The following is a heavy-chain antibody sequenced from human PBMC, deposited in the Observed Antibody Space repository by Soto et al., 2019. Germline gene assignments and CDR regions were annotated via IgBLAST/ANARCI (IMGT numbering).Heavy chain of an antibody. J-gene: IGHJ4*02. CDR2: INHSGST. CDR1: GGSFSGYY. Sequence: SETLSLTCAVYGGSFSGYYGSWIRQPPGKGLEWIGEINHSGSTNYNPSLKSRVTISVDTSKNQFSLKLSSVTAADTAVYYCARGDIQYCSGGSCYPYYFDYWGQGTLVTVSS. V-gene: IGHV4-34*01. D-gene: IGHD2-15*01. CDR3: ARGDIQYCSGGSCYPYYFDY.